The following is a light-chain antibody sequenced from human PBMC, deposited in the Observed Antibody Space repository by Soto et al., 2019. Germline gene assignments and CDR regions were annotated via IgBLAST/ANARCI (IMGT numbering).Light chain of an antibody. Sequence: IQMTQSPSTLSASAGDRVTITCRASQSINSWLAWYQQKPGKAPKLLIYKASSLESGVPSRFSGSGSGTEFTRTISSLQPDDFATYYYQQYHTYSPWTFGQGTKVEMK. CDR1: QSINSW. CDR3: QQYHTYSPWT. J-gene: IGKJ1*01. V-gene: IGKV1-5*03. CDR2: KAS.